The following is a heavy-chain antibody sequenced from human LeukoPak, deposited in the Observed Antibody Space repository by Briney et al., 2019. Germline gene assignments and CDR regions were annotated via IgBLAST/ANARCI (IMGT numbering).Heavy chain of an antibody. CDR1: GFTFRTYA. Sequence: GGSLRLSCAASGFTFRTYAMHWVRQAPGKGLEWVAFISFDGTKKNYADSVKGRFTISRDNSKNTLYLQMNSLRAEDTAVYYCARDKVEGIAAAGRYYYYGMDVWGQGTTVTVSS. CDR2: ISFDGTKK. D-gene: IGHD6-13*01. J-gene: IGHJ6*02. V-gene: IGHV3-30*14. CDR3: ARDKVEGIAAAGRYYYYGMDV.